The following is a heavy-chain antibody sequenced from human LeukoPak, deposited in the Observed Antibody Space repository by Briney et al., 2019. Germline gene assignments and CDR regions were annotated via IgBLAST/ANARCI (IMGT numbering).Heavy chain of an antibody. V-gene: IGHV1-69*01. J-gene: IGHJ4*02. CDR3: AIGHTYYYDSSGYYPHDY. CDR1: GGTFSSYA. D-gene: IGHD3-22*01. Sequence: SVKVSCKASGGTFSSYAISWVRQAPGQGLEWMGGIIPIFGTANYAQKFQGRVTITVDESTSTAYMELSSLRSEDTAVYYCAIGHTYYYDSSGYYPHDYWGQGTLVTVSS. CDR2: IIPIFGTA.